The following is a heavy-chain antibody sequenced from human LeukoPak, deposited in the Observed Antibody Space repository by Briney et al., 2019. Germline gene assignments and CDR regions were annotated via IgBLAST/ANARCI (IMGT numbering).Heavy chain of an antibody. CDR1: GGSIGSYY. Sequence: SETLSLTCTVSGGSIGSYYWSWIRQPPGKGLEWIGYIYYSGSTNYHPSLKSRVTISVDTSKNQFSLKLSSVTAADTAVYYCARQSYYYDSSGYYDYWGQGTLVTVSS. D-gene: IGHD3-22*01. CDR2: IYYSGST. V-gene: IGHV4-59*08. CDR3: ARQSYYYDSSGYYDY. J-gene: IGHJ4*02.